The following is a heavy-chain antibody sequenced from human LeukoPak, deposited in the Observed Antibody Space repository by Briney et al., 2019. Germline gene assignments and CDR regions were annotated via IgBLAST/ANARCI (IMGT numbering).Heavy chain of an antibody. V-gene: IGHV3-53*01. J-gene: IGHJ4*02. D-gene: IGHD5-18*01. Sequence: AGGSLRLSCAASGFTVSSNYMSWVRQAPGKGLEWVSVIYSGGSTYYADSVKGRFTISRDNSKNTLYLQLNSLRAEDTAVYYCARSRGYSYGYSYFDSWGQGTLVTVSS. CDR2: IYSGGST. CDR3: ARSRGYSYGYSYFDS. CDR1: GFTVSSNY.